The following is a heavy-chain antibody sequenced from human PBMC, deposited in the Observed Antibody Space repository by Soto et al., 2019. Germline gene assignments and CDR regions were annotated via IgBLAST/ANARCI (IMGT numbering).Heavy chain of an antibody. J-gene: IGHJ4*03. D-gene: IGHD2-15*01. CDR2: INHSGST. Sequence: SETLSLTCAVYGGSFSGYYWSWIRQPPGKGLEWIGEINHSGSTNYNPSLKSRVTISVDTSKNQFSLKLSSVTAADTAVYYCARGGGSCYDYCGPGPLVTVSS. CDR3: ARGGGSCYDY. V-gene: IGHV4-34*01. CDR1: GGSFSGYY.